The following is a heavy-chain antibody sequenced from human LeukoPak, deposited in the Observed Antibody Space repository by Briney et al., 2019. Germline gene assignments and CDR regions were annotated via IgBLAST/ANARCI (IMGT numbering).Heavy chain of an antibody. V-gene: IGHV1-3*01. CDR2: INAGNGLT. CDR1: GYTFTNYA. D-gene: IGHD2-15*01. CDR3: ATSRNSARGIDY. Sequence: AASVKVSCKASGYTFTNYAIHWVRQATGQRLEWMAWINAGNGLTKYSQKFQGTVTITRDTSASTAYMELSSLRSEDTAVYYCATSRNSARGIDYWGQGTLVTVSS. J-gene: IGHJ4*02.